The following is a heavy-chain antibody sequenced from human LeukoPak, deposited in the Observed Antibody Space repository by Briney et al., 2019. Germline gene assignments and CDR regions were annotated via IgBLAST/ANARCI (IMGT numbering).Heavy chain of an antibody. CDR2: INAGNGNT. CDR3: ARVGVRGVMIDY. CDR1: GYTFTSYA. Sequence: ASVKVSCKAFGYTFTSYAMHWVRQAPGQRLEWMGWINAGNGNTKYSQKFQGRVTITRDTSASTAYMELSSLRSEDTAVYYCARVGVRGVMIDYWGQGTLVTVSS. V-gene: IGHV1-3*01. D-gene: IGHD3-10*01. J-gene: IGHJ4*02.